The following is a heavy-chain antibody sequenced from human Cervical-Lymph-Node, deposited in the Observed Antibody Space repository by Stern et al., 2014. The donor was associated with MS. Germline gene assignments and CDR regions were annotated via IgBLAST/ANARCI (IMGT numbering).Heavy chain of an antibody. CDR1: GGPFSINS. Sequence: VQLVQSGAEVKKPGSSVKVSCTASGGPFSINSISWVRQAPGQGLEWMGGIVPIVGTSNNVQKFQGRVTTTADESTSTAYMELSSLTSEDTAVYFCAIDQGGLAAYWGQGTLVTVSS. CDR2: IVPIVGTS. V-gene: IGHV1-69*01. CDR3: AIDQGGLAAY. D-gene: IGHD6-13*01. J-gene: IGHJ4*02.